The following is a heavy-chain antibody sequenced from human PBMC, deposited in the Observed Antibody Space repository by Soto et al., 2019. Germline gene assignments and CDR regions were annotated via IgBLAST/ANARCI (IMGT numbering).Heavy chain of an antibody. Sequence: ASVKVSCKASGYTSADFGISWVRQAPGQGLEWMGWVSGNNGASNPAPKVQGRITMTLDTSTGVSYMALRSLRSDDTTIYYCVRDQKYFRVNGNWFDSWGQGTLVTVSS. CDR1: GYTSADFG. V-gene: IGHV1-18*04. CDR2: VSGNNGAS. CDR3: VRDQKYFRVNGNWFDS. J-gene: IGHJ5*01. D-gene: IGHD2-2*01.